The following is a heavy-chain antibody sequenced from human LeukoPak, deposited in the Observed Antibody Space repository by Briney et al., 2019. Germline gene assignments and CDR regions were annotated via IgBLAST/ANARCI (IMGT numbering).Heavy chain of an antibody. CDR1: GFTFRDYW. CDR3: ARAGGTSWADY. D-gene: IGHD6-13*01. J-gene: IGHJ4*02. Sequence: PGGSLRLSCEASGFTFRDYWMTWVRQAPGKGLEWVANVKQDGTEKFYVDSVKGRFTISRDNGKYSLYLQMNSLRVEDTAIYYCARAGGTSWADYWGQGTLVTVSS. CDR2: VKQDGTEK. V-gene: IGHV3-7*01.